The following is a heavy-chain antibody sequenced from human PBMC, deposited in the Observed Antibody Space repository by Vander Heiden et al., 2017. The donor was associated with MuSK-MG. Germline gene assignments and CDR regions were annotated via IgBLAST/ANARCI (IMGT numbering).Heavy chain of an antibody. CDR3: VTVLKSDSFDI. D-gene: IGHD3-10*01. J-gene: IGHJ3*02. CDR2: ISSNGGST. CDR1: EFTLSSSA. Sequence: EVQLFESGGDLVQPGGSLRLSCSPSEFTLSSSAIHWVRQAPGKGLEYVSAISSNGGSTYYADSVKGRFTISRDSSKNTLYLQMSSLRPEDTAGYYCVTVLKSDSFDIWVHVTMVTVSP. V-gene: IGHV3-64D*06.